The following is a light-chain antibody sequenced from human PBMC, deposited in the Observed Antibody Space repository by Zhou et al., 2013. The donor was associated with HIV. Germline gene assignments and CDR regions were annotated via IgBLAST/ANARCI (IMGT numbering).Light chain of an antibody. CDR3: QQSYSNPIT. CDR1: QDISNS. Sequence: DVSMTQSPSSLSASVGDRVTITCRASQDISNSLVWFQQKPGKAPKSLIYAASSLQSGVPSRFSGSGSGTDFTLTITNLQPEDVATYYCQQSYSNPITFGQGTRLEIK. V-gene: IGKV1-16*01. CDR2: AAS. J-gene: IGKJ5*01.